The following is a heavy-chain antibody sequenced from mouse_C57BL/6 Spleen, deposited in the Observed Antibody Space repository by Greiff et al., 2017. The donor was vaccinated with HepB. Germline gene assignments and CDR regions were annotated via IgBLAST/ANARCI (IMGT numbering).Heavy chain of an antibody. Sequence: DVKLVESEGGLVQPGSSMKLSCTASGFTFSDYYMAWVRQVPEKGLEWVANINYDGSSTYYLDSLKSRFIISRDNAKNILYLQMSSLKSEDTATYYCARRYSNYANYFDYWGQGTTLTVSS. V-gene: IGHV5-16*01. D-gene: IGHD2-5*01. CDR1: GFTFSDYY. CDR2: INYDGSST. J-gene: IGHJ2*01. CDR3: ARRYSNYANYFDY.